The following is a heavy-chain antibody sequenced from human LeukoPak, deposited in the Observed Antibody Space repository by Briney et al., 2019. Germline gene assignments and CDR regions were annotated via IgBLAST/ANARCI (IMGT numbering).Heavy chain of an antibody. CDR3: AGGYKWELRTLDY. CDR2: IYYSGST. V-gene: IGHV4-39*01. CDR1: GGSISSSSYY. D-gene: IGHD1-26*01. Sequence: SETLSLTCTVSGGSISSSSYYWGWIRQPPGKGLEWIGSIYYSGSTYYNPSLKSRVTISVDTSKNQFSLKLSSVTAADTAVYYCAGGYKWELRTLDYWGQGTLVTVSS. J-gene: IGHJ4*02.